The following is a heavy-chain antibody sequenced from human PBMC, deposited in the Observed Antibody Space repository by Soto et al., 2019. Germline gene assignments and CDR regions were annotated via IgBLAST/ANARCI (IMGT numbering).Heavy chain of an antibody. CDR2: ISGSGGST. CDR1: GFTFSSYA. V-gene: IGHV3-23*01. Sequence: EVQLLESGGGLVQPGGSLRLSCAASGFTFSSYAMSWVHQAPGKGLEWVSAISGSGGSTYYADSVKGRFTISRDNSKNTLYLQMNSLRAEDTAVYYCAKQEDYYYFGLDVWGQGTTVTVSS. J-gene: IGHJ6*02. CDR3: AKQEDYYYFGLDV.